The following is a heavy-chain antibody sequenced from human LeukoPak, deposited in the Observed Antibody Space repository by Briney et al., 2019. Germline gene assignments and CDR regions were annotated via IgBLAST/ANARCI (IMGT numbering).Heavy chain of an antibody. Sequence: SETLSLTCSVSGGSISSYYWSWIRQPAGKGLEWIGRIYTSGSTNYNPSLKSRVTISVETSKNEFSLKLRSVTAADTAVYYCARVTGYRIEDYFDYWGQGTLVTVSS. V-gene: IGHV4-4*07. CDR1: GGSISSYY. D-gene: IGHD6-13*01. CDR3: ARVTGYRIEDYFDY. J-gene: IGHJ4*02. CDR2: IYTSGST.